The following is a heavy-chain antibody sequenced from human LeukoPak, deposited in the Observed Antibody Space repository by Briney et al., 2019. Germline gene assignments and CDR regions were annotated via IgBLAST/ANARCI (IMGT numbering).Heavy chain of an antibody. CDR3: ARRPGGFDY. Sequence: GGSLRLSCAASGFTFRSYEMNWVRQAPGKGLEWVSYISSSGSTIYYADSVKGRFTISRDNAKNSLYLQMNSPRAEDTAVYYCARRPGGFDYWGQGTLVTVSS. CDR2: ISSSGSTI. CDR1: GFTFRSYE. D-gene: IGHD1-26*01. V-gene: IGHV3-48*03. J-gene: IGHJ4*02.